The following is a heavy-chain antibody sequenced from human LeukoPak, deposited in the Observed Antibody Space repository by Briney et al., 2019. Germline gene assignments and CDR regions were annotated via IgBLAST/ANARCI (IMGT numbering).Heavy chain of an antibody. J-gene: IGHJ3*02. CDR2: INPDGDNT. CDR1: GYTFTKSY. CDR3: ARIRDGYNDAYDI. D-gene: IGHD5-24*01. V-gene: IGHV1-46*01. Sequence: ASVKVSCKASGYTFTKSYIHWVRQAPGQRLEWMGLINPDGDNTKYAQNFQGRVTMTSDTSARTVYMELSSLRSEDTAIYYCARIRDGYNDAYDIWGQGTVVTVPS.